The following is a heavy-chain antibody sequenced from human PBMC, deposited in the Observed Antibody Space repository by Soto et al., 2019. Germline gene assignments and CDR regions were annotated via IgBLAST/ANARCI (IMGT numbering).Heavy chain of an antibody. D-gene: IGHD1-1*01. J-gene: IGHJ4*02. CDR2: ISAHNDNT. CDR1: GYTFTSYG. CDR3: ARGGYGDY. V-gene: IGHV1-18*01. Sequence: QVHLVQSGAEVKKPGASVKVSCKCSGYTFTSYGITWVRQAPGQGLEWMGWISAHNDNTDYAQKLKGRVTGTRDTSTSTAYMELRSLRSDDTAVYYCARGGYGDYWGQGALVTVSS.